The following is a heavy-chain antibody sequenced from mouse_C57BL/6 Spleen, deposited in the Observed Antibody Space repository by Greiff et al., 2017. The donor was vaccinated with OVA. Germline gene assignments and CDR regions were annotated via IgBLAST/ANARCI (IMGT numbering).Heavy chain of an antibody. Sequence: QVQLQQPGTELVKPGASVKLSCKASGYTFTSYWMHWVKQRPGQGLEWIGNINPSNGGNNYKEKFKSKATLTVDKSSSTSYMQLSSLTSEDSAVYYCARFDGYYEGYFDYWGQGTTLTVSS. CDR2: INPSNGGN. CDR3: ARFDGYYEGYFDY. V-gene: IGHV1-53*01. CDR1: GYTFTSYW. J-gene: IGHJ2*01. D-gene: IGHD2-3*01.